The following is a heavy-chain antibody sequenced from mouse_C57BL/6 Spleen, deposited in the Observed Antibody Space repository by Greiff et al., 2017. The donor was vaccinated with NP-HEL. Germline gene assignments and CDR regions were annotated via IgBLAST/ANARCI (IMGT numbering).Heavy chain of an antibody. D-gene: IGHD3-1*01. Sequence: QVQLKQPGAELVKPGASVKLSCKASGYTFTSYWMQWVKQRPGQGLEWIGEIDPSDSYTNYNQKFKGKATLTVDTSSSTAYMQLSSLTSEDSAVYYCARAPFGRYFDVWGTGTTVTVSS. J-gene: IGHJ1*03. CDR3: ARAPFGRYFDV. CDR1: GYTFTSYW. CDR2: IDPSDSYT. V-gene: IGHV1-50*01.